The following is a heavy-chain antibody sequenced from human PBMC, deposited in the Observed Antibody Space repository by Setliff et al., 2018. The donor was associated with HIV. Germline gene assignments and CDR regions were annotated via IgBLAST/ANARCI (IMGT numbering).Heavy chain of an antibody. CDR3: TTEDPWLRFGH. J-gene: IGHJ5*02. Sequence: GSLRLSCATSGFNFVNAWMSWVRQAPGKGLECLGRIKTRADGGAADSAEPVKGRFTISRDDSKSTLYLQMNSLKTEDTAVYYCTTEDPWLRFGHWGQGTLVTVSS. CDR1: GFNFVNAW. CDR2: IKTRADGGAA. V-gene: IGHV3-15*01. D-gene: IGHD5-12*01.